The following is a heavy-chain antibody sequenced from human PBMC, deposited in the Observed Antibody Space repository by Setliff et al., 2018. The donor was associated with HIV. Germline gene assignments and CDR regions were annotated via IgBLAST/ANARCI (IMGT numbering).Heavy chain of an antibody. Sequence: SETLSLTCTVSGGAISSYYWSWIRQPPGKGLEWIGYIYYSGSTKYNPSLKSRVTISLDTSRNQFSLKLSSVTAADTAVYYCARAIGHYYDSSGYYLRTYFDHWGQGNLVTVSS. CDR2: IYYSGST. CDR1: GGAISSYY. V-gene: IGHV4-59*01. CDR3: ARAIGHYYDSSGYYLRTYFDH. D-gene: IGHD3-22*01. J-gene: IGHJ4*02.